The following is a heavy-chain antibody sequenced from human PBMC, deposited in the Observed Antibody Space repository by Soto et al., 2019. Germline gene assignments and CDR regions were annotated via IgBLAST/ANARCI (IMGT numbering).Heavy chain of an antibody. J-gene: IGHJ6*02. Sequence: PGESLKISCKGSGYSFTSYWIGWVRQMPGKGLEWMGIIYPGDSDTRYSPSFQGQVTISADKSISTAYLQWSSLKASDTAMYYCARTIGYLMVGATNYYYYSGMDVWGQGTTGTVFS. CDR1: GYSFTSYW. CDR2: IYPGDSDT. V-gene: IGHV5-51*01. D-gene: IGHD1-26*01. CDR3: ARTIGYLMVGATNYYYYSGMDV.